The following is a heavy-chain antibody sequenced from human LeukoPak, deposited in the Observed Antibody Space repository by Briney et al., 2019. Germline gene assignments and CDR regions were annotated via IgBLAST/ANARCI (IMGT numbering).Heavy chain of an antibody. CDR3: ARVIPSGYSCAFDY. V-gene: IGHV3-21*01. J-gene: IGHJ4*02. CDR2: ISSSSSYI. CDR1: GFTFSSYS. Sequence: GGSLRLSCAASGFTFSSYSMNWVRQAPGKGLEWVSSISSSSSYIYYADSVKGRFTISRDNAKNSLYLQMNSLRAEDTAVYYCARVIPSGYSCAFDYWGQGTLVTVSS. D-gene: IGHD5-18*01.